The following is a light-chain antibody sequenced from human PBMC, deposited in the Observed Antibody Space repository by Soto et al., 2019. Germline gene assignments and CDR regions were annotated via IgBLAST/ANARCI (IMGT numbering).Light chain of an antibody. V-gene: IGKV1-39*01. J-gene: IGKJ3*01. CDR2: DTS. CDR3: QETSSAPFS. Sequence: DIQLTQSPSSLSASVGDRVTMTCGASQNINTYLNWYQQKAGKAPKLLIFDTSTLQSGVPSRFSGRGSRTHFTLTISSLQPEDFPTYYSQETSSAPFSFGPGNTVDI. CDR1: QNINTY.